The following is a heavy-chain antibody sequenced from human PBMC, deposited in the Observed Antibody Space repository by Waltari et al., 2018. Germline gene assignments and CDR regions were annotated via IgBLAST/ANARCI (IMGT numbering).Heavy chain of an antibody. Sequence: EVQLVESGGGLVQPGGSLRLSCAASGFPFSSYEMNWVRPAPGKGLEWVSYISSSGSTIYYADSVKGRFTISRDNAKNSLYLQMNSLRAEDTAVYYCAKLYEDIVATIGAYWGQGTLVTVSS. CDR3: AKLYEDIVATIGAY. D-gene: IGHD5-12*01. V-gene: IGHV3-48*03. CDR1: GFPFSSYE. J-gene: IGHJ4*02. CDR2: ISSSGSTI.